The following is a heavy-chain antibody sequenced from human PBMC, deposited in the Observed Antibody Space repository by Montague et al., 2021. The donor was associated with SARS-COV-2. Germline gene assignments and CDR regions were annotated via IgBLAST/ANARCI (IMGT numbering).Heavy chain of an antibody. CDR2: TYNSGST. D-gene: IGHD6-13*01. CDR1: GGSISSGSYY. J-gene: IGHJ5*02. CDR3: AGKERRYSSVWCTGGYWFDP. V-gene: IGHV4-39*01. Sequence: SETLSLTCTVSGGSISSGSYYWGWIRQPPGKGLEWIGSTYNSGSTYYNPSLKSRVPISVDTSKNQFSLKLSSVTAADTAVYYGAGKERRYSSVWCTGGYWFDPWGQGTLVTVSS.